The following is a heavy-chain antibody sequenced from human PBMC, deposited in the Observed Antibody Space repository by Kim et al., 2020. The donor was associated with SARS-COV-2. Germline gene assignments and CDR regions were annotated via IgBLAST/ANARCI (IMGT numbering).Heavy chain of an antibody. CDR1: GGTFSSYA. J-gene: IGHJ4*02. Sequence: SVKVSCKASGGTFSSYAISWVRQAPGQGLECIGGIIPIFGTANYAQKFQGRVTITADESTSTAYMELSSLRSEDTAVYYCARSPTLRGLADYWCQGTLV. CDR2: IIPIFGTA. CDR3: ARSPTLRGLADY. D-gene: IGHD3-16*01. V-gene: IGHV1-69*13.